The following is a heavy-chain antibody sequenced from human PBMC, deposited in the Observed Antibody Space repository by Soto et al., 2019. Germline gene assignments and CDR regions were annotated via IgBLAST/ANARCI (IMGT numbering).Heavy chain of an antibody. D-gene: IGHD4-4*01. V-gene: IGHV3-72*01. Sequence: GGSLRLSCAASGFTFSGSAMHWVRQASGKGLEWVGRIRNKANSYTTEYAASVKGRFTISRDDSKNSLFLQMYSLKTEDTAVYYCSRAGILTTPYYFDYWGQGTLVTVSS. J-gene: IGHJ4*01. CDR3: SRAGILTTPYYFDY. CDR1: GFTFSGSA. CDR2: IRNKANSYTT.